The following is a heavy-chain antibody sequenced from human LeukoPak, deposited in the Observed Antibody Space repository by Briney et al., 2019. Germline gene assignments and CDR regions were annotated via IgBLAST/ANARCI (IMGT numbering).Heavy chain of an antibody. V-gene: IGHV3-23*01. D-gene: IGHD1-26*01. Sequence: GGSLRLSCAASGFTFSSYAMSWVRQAPGKGLEWVSAISGSGGSTYYADSVKGRFTISRDNSKSTLYLQMNSLRAEDTAVYYCAKGAGWELLGFYFDYWGQGTLVTVSS. CDR2: ISGSGGST. CDR3: AKGAGWELLGFYFDY. J-gene: IGHJ4*02. CDR1: GFTFSSYA.